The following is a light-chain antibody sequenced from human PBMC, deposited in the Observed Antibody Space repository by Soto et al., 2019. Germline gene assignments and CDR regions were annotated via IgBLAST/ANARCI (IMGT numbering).Light chain of an antibody. CDR3: QQYNNWPT. Sequence: EVLMTQSPDTLYVSPGERVTLSCRASQSVSDKLAWYQQKPGQGPRLLVYRASTRTLGIPARFSGSGSGTEFTLTISSLQSEDFAIYFCQQYNNWPTFGQGTKVDIK. J-gene: IGKJ1*01. V-gene: IGKV3-15*01. CDR1: QSVSDK. CDR2: RAS.